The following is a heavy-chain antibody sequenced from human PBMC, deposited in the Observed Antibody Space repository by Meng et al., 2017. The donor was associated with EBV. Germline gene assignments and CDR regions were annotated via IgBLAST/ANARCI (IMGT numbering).Heavy chain of an antibody. CDR2: IHYSGST. D-gene: IGHD2-21*01. V-gene: IGHV4-59*08. J-gene: IGHJ5*02. CDR1: GDSISDYY. Sequence: QVQLRGSGPGLVKPSETLSRTCTVAGDSISDYYWSWIRQPPGKGLEWIGYIHYSGSTYYNPSLKSRITISVDMSRNQFSLRLTSVTSADMAVYYCARVNSDCGGVMCYKGWFDPWGQGTLVTVSS. CDR3: ARVNSDCGGVMCYKGWFDP.